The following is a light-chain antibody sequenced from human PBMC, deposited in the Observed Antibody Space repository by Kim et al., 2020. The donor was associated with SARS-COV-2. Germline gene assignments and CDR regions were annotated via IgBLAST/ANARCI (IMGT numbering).Light chain of an antibody. CDR3: LTWGPGIRV. CDR1: SEYNTYS. Sequence: SVKLTCTLSSEYNTYSIAWHQQLPEKGPRYLMNVDSDGSHTRGDGIPARFSGSSSGAERYLTISSLQPEDEADYYCLTWGPGIRVFGGGTQLTVL. V-gene: IGLV4-69*01. CDR2: VDSDGSH. J-gene: IGLJ2*01.